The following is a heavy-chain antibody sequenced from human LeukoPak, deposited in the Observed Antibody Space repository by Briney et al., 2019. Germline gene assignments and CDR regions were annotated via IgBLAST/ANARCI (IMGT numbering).Heavy chain of an antibody. J-gene: IGHJ4*02. CDR3: AGSRSVGLDY. V-gene: IGHV3-64*01. D-gene: IGHD1-26*01. CDR2: ISSDGGST. CDR1: GLTFSSYA. Sequence: GGSLRLSCAVSGLTFSSYAMHWVRQAPGKGLEYVSDISSDGGSTFYANSVKGRFTISRDNSKNTLYLQMGSLTTEDMAVYYGAGSRSVGLDYWAQGTLVTVSS.